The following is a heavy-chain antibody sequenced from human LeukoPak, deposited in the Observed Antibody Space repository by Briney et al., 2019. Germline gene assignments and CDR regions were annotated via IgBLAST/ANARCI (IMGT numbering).Heavy chain of an antibody. V-gene: IGHV3-7*04. D-gene: IGHD3-10*01. CDR1: GFTFSSYW. CDR3: ARDLNGDADY. Sequence: EGSLRLSCAASGFTFSSYWMSWVRQAPGKGLEWVANIKEDGSEKYYVDSVKGRFTVSRDNAKNSLYLQMNSLRAEDTAVYYCARDLNGDADYWGQGTLVTVSS. J-gene: IGHJ4*02. CDR2: IKEDGSEK.